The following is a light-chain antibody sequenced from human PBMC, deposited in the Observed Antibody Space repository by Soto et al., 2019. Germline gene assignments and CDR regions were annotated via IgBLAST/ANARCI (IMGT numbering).Light chain of an antibody. CDR1: QSISSY. J-gene: IGKJ3*01. Sequence: DIQMTQSPSSLSASVGDRVTITCRASQSISSYLNWYQQKPGKAPKLLIYAASSLQSGVPSRFSGSGSGTDFTLTISSLQPEAFATYYCQQSYSTLLFTFGPGTKVDS. V-gene: IGKV1-39*01. CDR2: AAS. CDR3: QQSYSTLLFT.